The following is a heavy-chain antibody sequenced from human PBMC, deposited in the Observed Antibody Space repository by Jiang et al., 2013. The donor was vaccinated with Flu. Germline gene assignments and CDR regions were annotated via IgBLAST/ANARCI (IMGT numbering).Heavy chain of an antibody. J-gene: IGHJ6*03. CDR2: IDPSDSYT. CDR1: GYSFTSYW. CDR3: ARHKYDFWSGWVHYYMDV. V-gene: IGHV5-10-1*01. D-gene: IGHD3-3*01. Sequence: VQLVESGAEVKKPGESLRISCKGSGYSFTSYWISWVRQMPGKGLEWMGRIDPSDSYTNYSPSFQGHVTISADKSISTAYLQWSSLKASDTAMYYCARHKYDFWSGWVHYYMDVWGKGTTVTVSS.